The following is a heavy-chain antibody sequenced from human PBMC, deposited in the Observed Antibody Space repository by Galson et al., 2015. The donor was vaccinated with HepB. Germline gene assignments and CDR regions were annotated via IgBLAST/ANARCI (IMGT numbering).Heavy chain of an antibody. CDR2: IIPIFGTA. V-gene: IGHV1-69*06. Sequence: SVKVSCKASGGTFSSYAISWVRQAPGQGLEWMGGIIPIFGTANYAQKFQGRVTITGDKSTSTAYMELSSLRSEDTAVYYCASGGDYSVGHKSPGMDVWGQGTTVTVSS. CDR3: ASGGDYSVGHKSPGMDV. D-gene: IGHD4-11*01. J-gene: IGHJ6*02. CDR1: GGTFSSYA.